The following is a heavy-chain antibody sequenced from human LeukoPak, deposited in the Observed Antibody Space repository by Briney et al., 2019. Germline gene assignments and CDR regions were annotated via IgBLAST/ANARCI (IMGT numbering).Heavy chain of an antibody. D-gene: IGHD3-10*01. CDR2: IYYSGST. CDR1: GESISGFY. J-gene: IGHJ3*02. CDR3: ARAPGGYGSGSRGAFDI. Sequence: SETLSLTCTVSGESISGFYWTWIRQPPGKGLEWIGYIYYSGSTNYNPSLKSRVTISVDTSKNQFSLKLSSVTAADTAVYYCARAPGGYGSGSRGAFDIWGQGTMVTVSS. V-gene: IGHV4-59*01.